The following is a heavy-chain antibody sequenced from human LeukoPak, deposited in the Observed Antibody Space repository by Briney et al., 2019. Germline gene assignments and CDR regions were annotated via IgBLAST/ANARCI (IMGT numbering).Heavy chain of an antibody. V-gene: IGHV3-21*01. J-gene: IGHJ4*02. CDR1: GFTFSSYS. CDR3: AREVEGGYYPNYFDY. CDR2: ISSSSSYI. Sequence: PGGSLRLSCAASGFTFSSYSMNWVRQAPGKGLEWVSSISSSSSYIYYADSVKGRFTISRDNAKNSLYLQMNSLRAEDTAVYYCAREVEGGYYPNYFDYWGQGTLVTVSS. D-gene: IGHD3-22*01.